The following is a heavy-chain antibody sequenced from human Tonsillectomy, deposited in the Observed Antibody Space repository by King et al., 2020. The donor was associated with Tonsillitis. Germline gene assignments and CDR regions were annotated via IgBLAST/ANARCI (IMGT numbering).Heavy chain of an antibody. V-gene: IGHV1-2*02. CDR2: INPNIGGT. CDR1: GYTFTGYY. CDR3: ARGGPPKVWYFDL. J-gene: IGHJ2*01. Sequence: QLVQSGAEVKKPGASVKVFCKASGYTFTGYYMRLVRHAPGQGLEWMGWINPNIGGTTYAQKFQGRVTMTRDTSISTAYMALSRLRSDDTAVYYCARGGPPKVWYFDLWGRGTLVTVSS. D-gene: IGHD3-16*01.